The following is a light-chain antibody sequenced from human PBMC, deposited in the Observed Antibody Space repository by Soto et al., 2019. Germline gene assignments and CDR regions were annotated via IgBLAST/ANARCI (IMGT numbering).Light chain of an antibody. J-gene: IGLJ1*01. CDR1: SSDFGSYNL. Sequence: QSALTQPASVSGSPGPSITISCTGTSSDFGSYNLVSWYQQHPGKAPKLMIYEVSKRPSGVSNRFSGSKSGNTASLTISGLQAEDEADYYCCSYAGSSTPYVFGTGTKVTVL. CDR3: CSYAGSSTPYV. CDR2: EVS. V-gene: IGLV2-23*02.